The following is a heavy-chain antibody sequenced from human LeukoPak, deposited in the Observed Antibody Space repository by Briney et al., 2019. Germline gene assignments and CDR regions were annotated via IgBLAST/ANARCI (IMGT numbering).Heavy chain of an antibody. V-gene: IGHV3-30*18. J-gene: IGHJ4*02. CDR3: AKVPGPYYFDY. CDR1: GFTFSDYY. Sequence: GGSLRLSCAASGFTFSDYYMSWIRQAPGKGLEWVAVISYDGSNKYYADSVKGRLTISRDNSKNTLYLEMNSPRAEDTAVYYCAKVPGPYYFDYWGQGTPATVSS. D-gene: IGHD7-27*01. CDR2: ISYDGSNK.